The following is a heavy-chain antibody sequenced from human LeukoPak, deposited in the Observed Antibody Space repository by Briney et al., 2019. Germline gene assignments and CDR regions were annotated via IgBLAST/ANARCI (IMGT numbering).Heavy chain of an antibody. CDR1: GGSISTSISY. J-gene: IGHJ3*02. CDR2: IYYSGST. V-gene: IGHV4-39*01. D-gene: IGHD3-10*01. Sequence: SETLSLTCTVFGGSISTSISYWGWIRQPPGNGLEWIGSIYYSGSTYYNTSLKSRVPISVDTSKNQFSLQLRSVSAADTAVYYCARGLGYGSGSYYLGFDMWGQGTMVTVSS. CDR3: ARGLGYGSGSYYLGFDM.